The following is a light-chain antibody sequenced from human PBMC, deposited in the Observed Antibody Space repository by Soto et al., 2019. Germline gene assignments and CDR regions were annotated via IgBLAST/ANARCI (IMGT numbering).Light chain of an antibody. CDR2: SAS. CDR1: QSIYTE. J-gene: IGKJ2*01. CDR3: QQGHNWPLT. V-gene: IGKV3-15*01. Sequence: EIAMTQSPATLSVSPGERATLSCRASQSIYTELAWYQQIPGQTPRLLIYSASTRATGVPARFTGSGSGSDCTLTISGLQSEDFAIYYCQQGHNWPLTFGQGTRLEI.